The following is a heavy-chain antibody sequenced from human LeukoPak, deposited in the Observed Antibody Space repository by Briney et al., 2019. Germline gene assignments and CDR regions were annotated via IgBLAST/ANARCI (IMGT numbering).Heavy chain of an antibody. Sequence: QPGGSLRLSCAASGFTFSSYSMNWVRQAPGKGLEWVSYISSSSSTIYYADSVKGRFTISRDNSKTTLYLQMNSLRAEDTAVYYCASRLSRDGYNSVFGSGANYYYYMDVWGKGTTVTVSS. CDR1: GFTFSSYS. J-gene: IGHJ6*03. D-gene: IGHD5-24*01. CDR2: ISSSSSTI. V-gene: IGHV3-48*01. CDR3: ASRLSRDGYNSVFGSGANYYYYMDV.